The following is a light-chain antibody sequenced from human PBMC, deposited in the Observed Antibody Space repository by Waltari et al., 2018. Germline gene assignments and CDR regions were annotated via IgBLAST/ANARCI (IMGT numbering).Light chain of an antibody. J-gene: IGKJ1*01. CDR3: QQYNSYPWT. V-gene: IGKV1-5*03. CDR2: KAS. Sequence: DIQMTQSPSTLSASVGDRDTITCRASQRITSWLAWYQQIPGKPPKLLIYKASTLESGVPSRFSGSGSGTEFTLTISSLQPDDFATYYCQQYNSYPWTFGHGTKVELK. CDR1: QRITSW.